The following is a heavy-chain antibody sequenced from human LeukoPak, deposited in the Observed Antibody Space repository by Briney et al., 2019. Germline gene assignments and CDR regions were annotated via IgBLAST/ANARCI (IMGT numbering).Heavy chain of an antibody. V-gene: IGHV3-64*01. Sequence: GGSLRLSCAASGFTFSSYAMHWVRQAPGKGLEYVSAISSNGGSTYYANSVKGRFTISRDNSKNTLYLQMGSLRAEDMAVYYCARGHYESHWGQGTLVTVSS. CDR1: GFTFSSYA. D-gene: IGHD3-22*01. CDR2: ISSNGGST. CDR3: ARGHYESH. J-gene: IGHJ4*02.